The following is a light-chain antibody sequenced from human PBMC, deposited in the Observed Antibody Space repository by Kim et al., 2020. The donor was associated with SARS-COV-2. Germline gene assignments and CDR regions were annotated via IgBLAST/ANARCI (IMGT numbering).Light chain of an antibody. CDR3: QQYGSSPPLT. Sequence: GERATLSCRASQSVSSSYLAWYQQKPGQAPRLLTYGASSRATGIPDRFSGSGSGTDFTLTISRLEPEDFAVYYCQQYGSSPPLTFGGGTKVDI. CDR2: GAS. J-gene: IGKJ4*01. V-gene: IGKV3-20*01. CDR1: QSVSSSY.